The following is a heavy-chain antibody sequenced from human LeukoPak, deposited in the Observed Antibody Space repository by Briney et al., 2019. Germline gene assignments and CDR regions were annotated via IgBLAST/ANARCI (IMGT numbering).Heavy chain of an antibody. D-gene: IGHD5-18*01. J-gene: IGHJ4*02. CDR3: ARAGGYSYGYDY. V-gene: IGHV1-69*13. Sequence: SVTVSCKASGGTFSSYAISWVRQATGQGLEWMGGIIPIFGTANYAQKFQGRVTISADESTSTAYMGLSSLRSEDTAVYYCARAGGYSYGYDYWGQGTLVTVSS. CDR1: GGTFSSYA. CDR2: IIPIFGTA.